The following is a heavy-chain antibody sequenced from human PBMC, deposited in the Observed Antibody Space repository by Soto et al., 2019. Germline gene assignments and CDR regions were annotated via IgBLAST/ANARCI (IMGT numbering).Heavy chain of an antibody. CDR3: ARSNTGSYYRYYFDY. V-gene: IGHV3-20*01. D-gene: IGHD3-10*01. CDR1: GFTFDDYG. Sequence: GGSLRLSCAASGFTFDDYGMSWVRQAPGRGLEWVSGINWNGGSTGYDDSVKGRFTISRDTAKNSLYLQMNSLRAEDTALYHCARSNTGSYYRYYFDYWGQGTLVTVSS. CDR2: INWNGGST. J-gene: IGHJ4*02.